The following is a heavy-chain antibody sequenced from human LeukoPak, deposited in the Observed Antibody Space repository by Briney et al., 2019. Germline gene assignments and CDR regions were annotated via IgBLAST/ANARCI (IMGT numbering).Heavy chain of an antibody. CDR3: ARIFRRGYSYGYWFDP. V-gene: IGHV4-59*01. Sequence: PSETLSLTCTVSGGSISSYYWSWIRQPPGKGLEWIGYIYYSGSTNYNPSLKSRVTISVGTSKNQFSLKLSSVTAADTAVYYCARIFRRGYSYGYWFDPWGQGTLVTVSS. CDR1: GGSISSYY. J-gene: IGHJ5*02. CDR2: IYYSGST. D-gene: IGHD5-18*01.